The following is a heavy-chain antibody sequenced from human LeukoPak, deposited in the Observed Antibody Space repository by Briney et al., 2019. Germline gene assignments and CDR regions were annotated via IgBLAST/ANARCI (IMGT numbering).Heavy chain of an antibody. D-gene: IGHD1-26*01. CDR1: GYTYTRYD. CDR3: ARGPYSGSYYRWFDP. Sequence: GASVKVSCKASGYTYTRYDINWVRQATGQGLEWMGGMNPNSGNTGYAQKLQGRVTITRNTSISTAYMELSSLRSEDTAVYYCARGPYSGSYYRWFDPWGQGTLVTVSS. J-gene: IGHJ5*02. V-gene: IGHV1-8*03. CDR2: MNPNSGNT.